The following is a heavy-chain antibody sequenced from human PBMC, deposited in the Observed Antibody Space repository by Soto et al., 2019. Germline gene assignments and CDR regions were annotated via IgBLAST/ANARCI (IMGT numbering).Heavy chain of an antibody. D-gene: IGHD3-9*01. J-gene: IGHJ6*02. V-gene: IGHV1-8*01. CDR1: GYTSTSYD. CDR2: MNPNSGNT. Sequence: ASVKVSCKASGYTSTSYDINWVRQATGQGLEWMGWMNPNSGNTGYAQKFQGRVTMTRNTSISTAYMELSSLRSGDTAVYYCARGSPGGYYDILTGYLYYYYYYGMDVWGQGTTVTVSS. CDR3: ARGSPGGYYDILTGYLYYYYYYGMDV.